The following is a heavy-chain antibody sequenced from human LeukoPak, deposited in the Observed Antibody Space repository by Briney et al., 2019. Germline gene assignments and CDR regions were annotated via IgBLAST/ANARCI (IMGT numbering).Heavy chain of an antibody. CDR2: ISFDGKTT. J-gene: IGHJ4*02. V-gene: IGHV3-74*01. CDR1: GFTFSSYW. D-gene: IGHD6-19*01. Sequence: GGSLRLSCAASGFTFSSYWMHWVRQVPGKGLVWISRISFDGKTTDYADSVKGRFTISRDNAKNTLFLQMNSLRAEDTAVYYCARESVSGLDYWGQGTLVTVSS. CDR3: ARESVSGLDY.